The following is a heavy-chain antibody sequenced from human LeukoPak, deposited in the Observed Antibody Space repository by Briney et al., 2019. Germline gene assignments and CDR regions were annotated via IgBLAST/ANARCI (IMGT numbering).Heavy chain of an antibody. J-gene: IGHJ4*02. CDR3: TRSLVDDHGGNSPYYFDS. D-gene: IGHD4-23*01. Sequence: GGSLRLSCAASGFIFSGSALQWVRQAPGKGLEWVGRIRSKANNNATAYAASVRGRFTISRDDSKNTVYLQLNSLKTEDTAVYYRTRSLVDDHGGNSPYYFDSWGQGTLVTVSS. CDR1: GFIFSGSA. CDR2: IRSKANNNAT. V-gene: IGHV3-73*01.